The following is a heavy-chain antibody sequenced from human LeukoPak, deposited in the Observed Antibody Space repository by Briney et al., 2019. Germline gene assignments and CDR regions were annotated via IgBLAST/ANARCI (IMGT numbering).Heavy chain of an antibody. D-gene: IGHD3-16*01. Sequence: SETLSLTCAVYGESFSGYFWTWIRQPPGKGLEWIGEINHSGIINYNPFLKSRVTISVDTSKNQFSLKLSSVTAADTAVYYCARDSLFGTDAFDIWGQGTMVTVSS. V-gene: IGHV4-34*01. CDR3: ARDSLFGTDAFDI. CDR2: INHSGII. CDR1: GESFSGYF. J-gene: IGHJ3*02.